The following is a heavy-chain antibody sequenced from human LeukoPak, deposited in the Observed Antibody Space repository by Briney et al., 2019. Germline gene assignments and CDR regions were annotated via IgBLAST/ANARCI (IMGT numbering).Heavy chain of an antibody. V-gene: IGHV1-2*02. J-gene: IGHJ4*02. Sequence: ASVKVSCKASGYSITDYYVHWVRQAPGQGLEWMGWINPNSGGTDYAQKFQGRVTMTRDTSISTAYMELSRLRSDDTAVYYCARDGGAYCGGDCYFADDYWGQGTLVTVSS. CDR1: GYSITDYY. CDR2: INPNSGGT. CDR3: ARDGGAYCGGDCYFADDY. D-gene: IGHD2-21*02.